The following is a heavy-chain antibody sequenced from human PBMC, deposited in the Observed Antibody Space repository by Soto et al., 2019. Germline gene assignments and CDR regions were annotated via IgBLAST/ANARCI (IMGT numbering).Heavy chain of an antibody. J-gene: IGHJ4*02. CDR2: ISYDGNNK. Sequence: GGSLRLSCAASVFTFSSYGMHWVRQAQGKGLEWVTFISYDGNNKYYADSVKGRVTVSRDNSKNTQYLQMNSLRAEDTAVYFCAKALGELSPESFDYWGRGTLVTVSS. CDR3: AKALGELSPESFDY. V-gene: IGHV3-30*18. CDR1: VFTFSSYG. D-gene: IGHD3-16*02.